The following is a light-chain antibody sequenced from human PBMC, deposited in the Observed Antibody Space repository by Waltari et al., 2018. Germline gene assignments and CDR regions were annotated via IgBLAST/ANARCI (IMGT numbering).Light chain of an antibody. CDR3: QQRSNWTPHT. Sequence: DIVLTQSPATLSLAPGDTATLSCRASQSVGSYFAWYQQKPGQPPRLLIYDASNRATGVPARFRGSGSGTEFTLTISSLEAEDFAVYYCQQRSNWTPHTFGQGARLDIK. CDR1: QSVGSY. V-gene: IGKV3-11*01. J-gene: IGKJ2*01. CDR2: DAS.